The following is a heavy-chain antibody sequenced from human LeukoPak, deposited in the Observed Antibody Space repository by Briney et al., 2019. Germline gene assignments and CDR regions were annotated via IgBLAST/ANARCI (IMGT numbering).Heavy chain of an antibody. CDR3: ATPYNYGTFDP. CDR1: GFTFSDYA. Sequence: GGSLRLSCAASGFTFSDYAMSWDRHAPGKGLGWVSAISGSGGSTYYADPVKGRFTISSDNSKNTLYLQMNRLRAEDTALYYCATPYNYGTFDPWGQGTLVTVSS. J-gene: IGHJ5*02. D-gene: IGHD5-18*01. CDR2: ISGSGGST. V-gene: IGHV3-23*01.